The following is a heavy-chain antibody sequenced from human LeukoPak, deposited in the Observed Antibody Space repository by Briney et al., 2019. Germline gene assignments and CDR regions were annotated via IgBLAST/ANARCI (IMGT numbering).Heavy chain of an antibody. CDR3: ARYDFILISYFDL. D-gene: IGHD3-3*01. CDR1: GFTLSKVW. Sequence: GGSLRLSCAASGFTLSKVWMSWVRQAPGKKLEWVSDIYSDGSTFYADSVKGRFTISRDNSKNTLYLQMNSLRAEDTAVYHCARYDFILISYFDLWGRGTLVTVSS. CDR2: IYSDGST. V-gene: IGHV3-53*01. J-gene: IGHJ2*01.